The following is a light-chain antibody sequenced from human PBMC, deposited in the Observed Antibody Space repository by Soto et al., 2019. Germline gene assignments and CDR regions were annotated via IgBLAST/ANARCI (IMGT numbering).Light chain of an antibody. Sequence: EIGLTQSPGTLSLSPGERATLSCRASQSVSGSKLAWYQQKPGQAPRLLIYDASARATGIPDRISGSESGTDFTLTISRLEPEDFAVYYCQQYGGSPVTFGRGTKLEI. J-gene: IGKJ2*01. CDR1: QSVSGSK. CDR2: DAS. V-gene: IGKV3-20*01. CDR3: QQYGGSPVT.